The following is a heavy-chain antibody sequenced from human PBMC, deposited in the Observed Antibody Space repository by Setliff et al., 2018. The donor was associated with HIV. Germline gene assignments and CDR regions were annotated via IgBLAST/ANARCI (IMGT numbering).Heavy chain of an antibody. CDR1: GFTFSSYG. CDR3: ARKLQPGYGMDV. V-gene: IGHV3-7*01. CDR2: INQDGNEK. Sequence: GGSLRLSCAASGFTFSSYGMHWVRQAPGKGLEWVANINQDGNEKNYVDSVKGRFTISRDNTKNSLYLQMDSLRAEDTTVYYCARKLQPGYGMDVWGQGTTVTVSS. J-gene: IGHJ6*02. D-gene: IGHD5-18*01.